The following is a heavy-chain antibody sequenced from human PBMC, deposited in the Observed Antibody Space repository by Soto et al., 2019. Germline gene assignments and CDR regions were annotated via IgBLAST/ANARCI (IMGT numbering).Heavy chain of an antibody. J-gene: IGHJ4*02. Sequence: GGSLRLSCAASGFTLSSYGMHWVRQAPGKGLEWVAFISCDGSTKYYADSVKGRFTISRDNSKNTLYLQMNSLRTEDTAVYYCAKNRVCCSGGRSHNRHCMDDWGQGTMVTVSS. CDR3: AKNRVCCSGGRSHNRHCMDD. D-gene: IGHD2-15*01. CDR1: GFTLSSYG. CDR2: ISCDGSTK. V-gene: IGHV3-30*18.